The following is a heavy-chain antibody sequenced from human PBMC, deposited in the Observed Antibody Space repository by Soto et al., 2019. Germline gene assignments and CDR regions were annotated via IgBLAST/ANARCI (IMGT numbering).Heavy chain of an antibody. V-gene: IGHV3-30-3*01. CDR1: GFNFSSYA. D-gene: IGHD4-4*01. CDR2: ISYDGSNK. J-gene: IGHJ6*02. Sequence: GGSLRLSCAASGFNFSSYAMHWVRQAPGKGLEWVAVISYDGSNKYYADSVKGRFTISRDNSKNTLYLQMNSLRAEDTAVYYCARDDSNFVTLYYYYGMDVWGQGTTVTVSS. CDR3: ARDDSNFVTLYYYYGMDV.